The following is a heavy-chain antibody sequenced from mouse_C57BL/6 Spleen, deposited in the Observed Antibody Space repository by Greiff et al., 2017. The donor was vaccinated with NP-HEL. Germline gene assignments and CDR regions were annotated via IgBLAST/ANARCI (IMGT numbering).Heavy chain of an antibody. Sequence: EVQGVESGGGLVQPGESPNSLPMTPEKRLELVAAINSDGGSTYYPDTMERRFIISRDNTKKTLYLQMSSLRSEDTALYYCARRGTTVVASYWYFDVWGTGTTVTVSS. J-gene: IGHJ1*03. D-gene: IGHD1-1*01. CDR2: INSDGGST. CDR3: ARRGTTVVASYWYFDV. V-gene: IGHV5-2*01. CDR1: NSLPMT.